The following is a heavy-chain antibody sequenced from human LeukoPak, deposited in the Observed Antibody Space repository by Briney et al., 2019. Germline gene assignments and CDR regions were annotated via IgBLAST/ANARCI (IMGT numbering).Heavy chain of an antibody. CDR2: ISGSGDNT. V-gene: IGHV3-23*01. J-gene: IGHJ4*02. Sequence: GKSLRLSCAASGFTFSSYAMSWVRQAPGKGLEWVSGISGSGDNTYYADSVKGRFTISRDNSKNTLYVQVNSLGTEDTAAYYCAKGSYYDSSGSFYFDYWGQGTLVTVSS. D-gene: IGHD3-22*01. CDR1: GFTFSSYA. CDR3: AKGSYYDSSGSFYFDY.